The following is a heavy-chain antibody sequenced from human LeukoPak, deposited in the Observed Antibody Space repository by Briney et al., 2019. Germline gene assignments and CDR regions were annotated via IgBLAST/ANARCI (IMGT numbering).Heavy chain of an antibody. J-gene: IGHJ6*03. Sequence: SETLSLTCAVYGGSFSGYHWTWIRQSPGKGLEWVGDINPSGSTYYNPSLKSRLTISVDTSKNQFSLKLRSVTAADTAVYYCARGRHDITMIVVVMTSVSYYLDVWGKGTTVTVS. D-gene: IGHD3-22*01. CDR1: GGSFSGYH. CDR3: ARGRHDITMIVVVMTSVSYYLDV. CDR2: INPSGST. V-gene: IGHV4-34*01.